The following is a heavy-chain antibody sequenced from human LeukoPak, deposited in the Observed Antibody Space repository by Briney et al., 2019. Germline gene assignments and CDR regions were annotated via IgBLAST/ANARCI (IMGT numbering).Heavy chain of an antibody. CDR3: ARERFGYCSSTSCYSV. CDR1: GFTVSSNY. J-gene: IGHJ4*02. V-gene: IGHV3-53*01. D-gene: IGHD2-2*01. CDR2: IYSGGST. Sequence: GGSLRLSCAASGFTVSSNYMSWVRQAPGKGLEWVSVIYSGGSTYYADSVKGRFTISRDNSENTLYLQMNSLRAEDTAVYYCARERFGYCSSTSCYSVWGQGTLVTVSS.